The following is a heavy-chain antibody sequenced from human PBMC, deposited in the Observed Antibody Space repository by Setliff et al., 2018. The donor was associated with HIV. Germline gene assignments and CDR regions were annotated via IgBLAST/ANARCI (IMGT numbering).Heavy chain of an antibody. CDR2: IIPIFATA. CDR3: ARAQAYYGGYDAFDI. V-gene: IGHV1-69*13. CDR1: GGTFSSYA. J-gene: IGHJ3*02. Sequence: ASVKVSCKASGGTFSSYAISWVRQAPGQGLEWMGGIIPIFATANYAQKFQGRVTITADESTSTAYMELSSLRSEDTAVYYCARAQAYYGGYDAFDIWGQGTMVTVSS. D-gene: IGHD3-3*01.